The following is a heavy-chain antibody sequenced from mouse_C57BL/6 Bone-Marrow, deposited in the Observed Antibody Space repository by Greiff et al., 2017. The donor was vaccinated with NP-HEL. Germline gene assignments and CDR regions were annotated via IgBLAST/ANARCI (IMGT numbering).Heavy chain of an antibody. V-gene: IGHV14-2*01. J-gene: IGHJ3*01. CDR2: IDPEDGEN. CDR1: GFNIKDYS. Sequence: VQLQQSGAELVKPGASVKLSCTASGFNIKDYSMHWVKQRPEQGLAWIGRIDPEDGENKYAPKFQGKATITADKSSNTAYLQLSSLTAEDTAVYYCASNYSNPYWGQGTLVTVSA. D-gene: IGHD2-5*01. CDR3: ASNYSNPY.